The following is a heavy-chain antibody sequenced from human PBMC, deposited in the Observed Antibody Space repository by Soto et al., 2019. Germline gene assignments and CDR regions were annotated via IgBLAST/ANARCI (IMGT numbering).Heavy chain of an antibody. CDR2: ISWNSGSI. J-gene: IGHJ6*03. CDR3: AKDPSMNTIFGVDFYYYMDA. V-gene: IGHV3-9*01. D-gene: IGHD3-3*01. Sequence: GGSLILSCAASGFTFDDYAMHWVRQAPGKGLEWVSGISWNSGSIGYADSVKGRFTISRDNAKNSLYLQMNSLRAEDTALYYCAKDPSMNTIFGVDFYYYMDAWGKGTTVTVSS. CDR1: GFTFDDYA.